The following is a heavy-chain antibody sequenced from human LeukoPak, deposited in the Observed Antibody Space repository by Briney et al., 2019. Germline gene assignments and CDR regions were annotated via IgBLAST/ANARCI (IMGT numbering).Heavy chain of an antibody. CDR2: IRSKAYGGTT. CDR1: GFTFGDYA. V-gene: IGHV3-49*04. J-gene: IGHJ3*02. D-gene: IGHD6-19*01. CDR3: TIAVASKDYDAFDI. Sequence: PGGSLRLSCTASGFTFGDYAMSWVRQAPGKGLEWVGFIRSKAYGGTTEYAASVKGRFTISRDDSKSIAYLQMNSLKTEDTAVYYCTIAVASKDYDAFDIWGQGTMVTVSS.